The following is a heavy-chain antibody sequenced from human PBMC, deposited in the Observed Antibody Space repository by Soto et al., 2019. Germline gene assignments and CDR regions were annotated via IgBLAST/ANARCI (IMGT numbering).Heavy chain of an antibody. V-gene: IGHV3-30*18. CDR2: ISYDGSNK. D-gene: IGHD5-12*01. Sequence: QVQLVESGGGVVQPGRSLRLSCAASGFTFSSYGMHWVRQAPGKGLEWVAVISYDGSNKYYADSVKGRFTISRDNSKNTLYLQMNSLRAEDTAVYYCAKGRDGYNIRGNLDYWGQGTLVTVSS. J-gene: IGHJ4*02. CDR3: AKGRDGYNIRGNLDY. CDR1: GFTFSSYG.